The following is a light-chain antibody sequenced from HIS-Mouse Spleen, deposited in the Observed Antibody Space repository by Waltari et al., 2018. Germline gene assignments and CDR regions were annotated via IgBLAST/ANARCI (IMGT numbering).Light chain of an antibody. V-gene: IGLV2-8*01. CDR3: SSYAGSNNSLYV. J-gene: IGLJ1*01. CDR1: SSYLGGYNY. CDR2: EVS. Sequence: SALTQPPSASGSPGQSVTISCTGTSSYLGGYNYFSWYQQHPGKAPKLMIDEVSKRPSGVPDRFSGSKSGNTASLTVSGLQAEDEADYYCSSYAGSNNSLYVFGTGTKVTVL.